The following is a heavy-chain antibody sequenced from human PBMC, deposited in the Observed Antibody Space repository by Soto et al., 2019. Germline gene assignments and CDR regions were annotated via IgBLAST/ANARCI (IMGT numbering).Heavy chain of an antibody. Sequence: GGSLRLSCAASGCTFSSYWMSWVRQAPGKGLEWVANIKQDGSEKYYVDSVKGRFTISRDNAKNSLYLQMNSLRAEDTAVYYCARVRYFDWSDAFDIWGQGTMVTVSS. D-gene: IGHD3-9*01. CDR2: IKQDGSEK. CDR3: ARVRYFDWSDAFDI. V-gene: IGHV3-7*01. CDR1: GCTFSSYW. J-gene: IGHJ3*02.